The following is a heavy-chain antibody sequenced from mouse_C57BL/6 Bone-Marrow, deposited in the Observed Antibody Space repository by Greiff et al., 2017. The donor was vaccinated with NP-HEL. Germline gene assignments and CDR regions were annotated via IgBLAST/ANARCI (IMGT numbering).Heavy chain of an antibody. CDR3: ARPYYYGSRAWFAY. V-gene: IGHV1-64*01. D-gene: IGHD1-1*01. J-gene: IGHJ3*01. CDR1: GYTFTSYW. Sequence: QVQLQQPGAELVKPGASVKLSCKASGYTFTSYWMHWVKQRPGQGLEWIGMIHPNSGSTNYNEKFKSKATLTVDTSSSTAYMQLSSLTSEDSAVYYCARPYYYGSRAWFAYWGQGTLVTVSA. CDR2: IHPNSGST.